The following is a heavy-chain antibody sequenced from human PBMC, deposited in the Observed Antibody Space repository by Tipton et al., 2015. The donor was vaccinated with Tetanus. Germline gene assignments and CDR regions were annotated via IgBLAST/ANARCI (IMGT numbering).Heavy chain of an antibody. D-gene: IGHD3-3*01. J-gene: IGHJ6*02. CDR1: GFTFSSYA. Sequence: AASGFTFSSYAMSWVRQAPGKGLEWVSAISGSGGSTYYADSVKGRFTISRDNSKNTLYLQMNSLRAEDTAVYYCAKRPWSGYSNDYYYYGMDVWGQGTTVTVSS. V-gene: IGHV3-23*01. CDR3: AKRPWSGYSNDYYYYGMDV. CDR2: ISGSGGST.